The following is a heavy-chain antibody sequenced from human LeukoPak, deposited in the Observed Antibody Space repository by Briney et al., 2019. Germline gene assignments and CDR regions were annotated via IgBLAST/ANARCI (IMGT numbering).Heavy chain of an antibody. CDR2: INPNSGGT. CDR1: GYTFTGYY. CDR3: ARERGYCSSTSCYTSDAFDI. Sequence: ASVKVSCKASGYTFTGYYMHWVRQAPGQGLEWMGWINPNSGGTNYAQKFQGRVTMTRDTSISTAYMELSRLRSDDTAEYYCARERGYCSSTSCYTSDAFDIWGQGTMVTVSS. V-gene: IGHV1-2*02. J-gene: IGHJ3*02. D-gene: IGHD2-2*02.